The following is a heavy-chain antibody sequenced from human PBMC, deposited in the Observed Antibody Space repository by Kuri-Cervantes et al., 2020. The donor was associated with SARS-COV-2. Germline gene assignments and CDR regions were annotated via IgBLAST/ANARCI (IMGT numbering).Heavy chain of an antibody. D-gene: IGHD3-10*01. J-gene: IGHJ3*02. CDR2: ISSSSSYI. V-gene: IGHV3-21*01. Sequence: GGSLRLSCSASGFTFSSYSMNCVRQAPGKGLEWVSSISSSSSYIYYADSVKGRFTISRDNAKNSLYLQMNSLRAEDTAVYYCARDRPFNYYGSGSSLDAFDIWGQGTMVTVSS. CDR3: ARDRPFNYYGSGSSLDAFDI. CDR1: GFTFSSYS.